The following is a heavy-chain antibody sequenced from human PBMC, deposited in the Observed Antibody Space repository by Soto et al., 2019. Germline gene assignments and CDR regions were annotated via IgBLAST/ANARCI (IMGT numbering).Heavy chain of an antibody. CDR1: GFTFSSYW. Sequence: GGSLRLSCAASGFTFSSYWMHWVRQAPGKGLVWVSRINSDGSSTNYADSVKGRFTISRDNAKNTLYLQMNSLRAEDTAVYYCAGAGYYDFWSGYHYGMDVWGQGTTVTVSS. CDR2: INSDGSST. D-gene: IGHD3-3*01. V-gene: IGHV3-74*01. CDR3: AGAGYYDFWSGYHYGMDV. J-gene: IGHJ6*01.